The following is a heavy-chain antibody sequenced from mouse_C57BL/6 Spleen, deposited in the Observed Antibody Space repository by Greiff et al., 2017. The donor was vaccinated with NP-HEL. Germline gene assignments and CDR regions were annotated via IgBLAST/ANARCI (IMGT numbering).Heavy chain of an antibody. V-gene: IGHV1-18*01. D-gene: IGHD2-4*01. CDR1: GYTFTDYN. J-gene: IGHJ4*01. CDR2: INPNNGGT. CDR3: ARSDYDYPYAMDY. Sequence: DVKLQESGPELVKPGASVKIPCKASGYTFTDYNMDWVKQSHGKSLEWIGDINPNNGGTIYNQKFKGKATLTVDKSSSTAYMELRSLTSEDTAVYYCARSDYDYPYAMDYWGQGTSVTVSS.